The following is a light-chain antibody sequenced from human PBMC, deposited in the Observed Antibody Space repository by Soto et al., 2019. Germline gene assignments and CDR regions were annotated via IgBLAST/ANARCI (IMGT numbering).Light chain of an antibody. V-gene: IGKV1D-16*01. CDR1: QGISSW. CDR3: QQYHRSSIT. CDR2: AAS. J-gene: IGKJ5*01. Sequence: DIQMTQSTSSVSASVGDGVTITCRASQGISSWLAWYQQKPGKAPKLLIYAASSLQSGVPSRFSGTGSGTEFTLTISSLQPDHFATYYCQQYHRSSITFGQGTRLEI.